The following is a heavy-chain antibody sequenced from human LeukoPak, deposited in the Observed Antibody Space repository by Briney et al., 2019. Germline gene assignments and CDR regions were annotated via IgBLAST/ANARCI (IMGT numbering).Heavy chain of an antibody. D-gene: IGHD4-17*01. V-gene: IGHV3-15*01. Sequence: PGGSLRLSCAASGFTFTNYAMNWVRQAPGKGLEWVGHIKSKAAGGTTDYAEPVKGRFTISRDESKNTLYLQMNSLKTEDTAVYYCTTINLGNYGDYEDYWGQGTLVTVSS. CDR2: IKSKAAGGTT. J-gene: IGHJ4*02. CDR3: TTINLGNYGDYEDY. CDR1: GFTFTNYA.